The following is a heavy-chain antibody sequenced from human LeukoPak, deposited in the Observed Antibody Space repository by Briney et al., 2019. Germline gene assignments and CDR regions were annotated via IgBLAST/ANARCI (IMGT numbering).Heavy chain of an antibody. CDR2: IYYSGST. J-gene: IGHJ4*02. Sequence: SETLSLTCTVSGGSISSSSYYWGWIRQPPGKGLEWIGSIYYSGSTYYNPSLKSRVTISVDTSKNQFSLKLSSVAAADTAVYYCARDRSTVVSGVGLRRRKDYFDYWGQGTLVTVSS. CDR3: ARDRSTVVSGVGLRRRKDYFDY. V-gene: IGHV4-39*07. CDR1: GGSISSSSYY. D-gene: IGHD4-23*01.